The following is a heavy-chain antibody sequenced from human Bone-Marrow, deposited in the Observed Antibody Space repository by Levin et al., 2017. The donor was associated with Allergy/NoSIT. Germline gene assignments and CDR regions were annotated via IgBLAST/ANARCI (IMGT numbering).Heavy chain of an antibody. J-gene: IGHJ5*02. CDR1: GVSITDGNYY. CDR2: IYRSVST. Sequence: SETLSLTCTVSGVSITDGNYYWSWIRQSPGKGLEWLGYIYRSVSTYYTPSLKSRILISADTAKNQISLAVNAVTAADTAVYYCAAQEGLFWFDPWGQGTRVTVSS. V-gene: IGHV4-30-4*01. D-gene: IGHD3/OR15-3a*01. CDR3: AAQEGLFWFDP.